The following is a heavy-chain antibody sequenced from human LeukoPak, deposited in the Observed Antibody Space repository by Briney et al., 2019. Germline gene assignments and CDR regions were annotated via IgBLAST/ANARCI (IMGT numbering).Heavy chain of an antibody. CDR1: GYSFTSYW. D-gene: IGHD5-12*01. Sequence: GESLKISCKGSGYSFTSYWISWVRQMPGKGLEWMGMIDPSDSYTNYSPSFQGHVTISADKSISTAYLQWSSLKASHTAMYYRARLVAIVATVSDCWGEGTPATVPS. J-gene: IGHJ4*02. V-gene: IGHV5-10-1*01. CDR3: ARLVAIVATVSDC. CDR2: IDPSDSYT.